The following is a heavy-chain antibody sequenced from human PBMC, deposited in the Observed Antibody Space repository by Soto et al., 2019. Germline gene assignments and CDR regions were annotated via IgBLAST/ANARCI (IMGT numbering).Heavy chain of an antibody. CDR1: GGSISSSNW. CDR3: ARSAAGSFDY. Sequence: TSETLSLTCAVSGGSISSSNWWSWVCQPPGQGLEWIGEIHHSGSTHYSPSLKRRVTISVDKSKNQVSLRLNSVTAADTAMYYCARSAAGSFDYWGQGTMVTVYS. J-gene: IGHJ4*02. D-gene: IGHD2-2*01. V-gene: IGHV4-4*02. CDR2: IHHSGST.